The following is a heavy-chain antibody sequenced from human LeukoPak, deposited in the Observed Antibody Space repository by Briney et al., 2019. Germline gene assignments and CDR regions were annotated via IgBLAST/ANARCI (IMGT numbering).Heavy chain of an antibody. J-gene: IGHJ6*03. CDR1: GGSISSSNW. CDR3: ARRRRQSLFSGSYPPYYYYMDV. CDR2: INHSGST. Sequence: SETLSLTCAVSGGSISSSNWWSWVRQPPGKGLEWIGEINHSGSTNYNPSLKSRVTISVDTSKNQFSLKLSSVTAADTAVYYCARRRRQSLFSGSYPPYYYYMDVWGKGTTVTISS. V-gene: IGHV4-4*02. D-gene: IGHD3-10*01.